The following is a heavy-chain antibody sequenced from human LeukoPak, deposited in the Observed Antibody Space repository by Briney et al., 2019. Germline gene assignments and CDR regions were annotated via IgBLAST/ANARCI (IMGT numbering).Heavy chain of an antibody. V-gene: IGHV4-39*07. J-gene: IGHJ4*02. Sequence: PSETLSLTCTVSGGSISSSSYYWGWIRQPPGKGLEWIGSIYYSGSTYYNPSLKSRVTISVDTSKNQFSLKLSSVTAADTVVYYCARDNKGYVPYWGQGTLVTVSS. D-gene: IGHD3-10*02. CDR2: IYYSGST. CDR3: ARDNKGYVPY. CDR1: GGSISSSSYY.